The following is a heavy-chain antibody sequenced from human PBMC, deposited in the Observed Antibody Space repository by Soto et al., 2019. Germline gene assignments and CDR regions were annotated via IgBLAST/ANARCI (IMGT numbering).Heavy chain of an antibody. V-gene: IGHV4-34*01. J-gene: IGHJ6*03. CDR2: INHSGST. CDR3: ARTLGYCSGGSCYPPYYYYYYMDV. Sequence: KQSPTLSLTCAVYGGSFSGYYWSWIRQPPGKGLEWIGEINHSGSTNYNPSLKSRVTISVDTSKNQFSLKLSSVTAADTAVYYCARTLGYCSGGSCYPPYYYYYYMDVWGKGTTVTVSS. D-gene: IGHD2-15*01. CDR1: GGSFSGYY.